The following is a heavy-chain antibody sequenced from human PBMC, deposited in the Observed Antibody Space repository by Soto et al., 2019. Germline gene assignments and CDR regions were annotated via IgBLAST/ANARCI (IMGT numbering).Heavy chain of an antibody. V-gene: IGHV3-30*18. D-gene: IGHD1-1*01. CDR1: GFTFSSYG. Sequence: LRLSCAASGFTFSSYGMHWVRQAPGKGLEWVAVISYDGSNKYYADSVKGRFTISRDNSKNTLYLQMNSLRAEDTAVYYCAKDGRLTTDPDAFDIWGQGTMVTVSS. CDR3: AKDGRLTTDPDAFDI. CDR2: ISYDGSNK. J-gene: IGHJ3*02.